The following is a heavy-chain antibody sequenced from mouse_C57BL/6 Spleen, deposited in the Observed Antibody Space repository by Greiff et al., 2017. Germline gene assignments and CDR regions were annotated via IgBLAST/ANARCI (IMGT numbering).Heavy chain of an antibody. V-gene: IGHV5-16*01. D-gene: IGHD1-1*01. CDR3: ARAPFTTVVATPYWYFDV. J-gene: IGHJ1*03. CDR2: INYDGSST. Sequence: EVKVEESEGGLVQPGSSMKLSCTASGFTFSDYYMAWVRQVPEKGLKWVANINYDGSSTYYLDSLKSRFIISRDNAKNILYLQMSSLKSEDTATYYCARAPFTTVVATPYWYFDVWGTGTTVTVSS. CDR1: GFTFSDYY.